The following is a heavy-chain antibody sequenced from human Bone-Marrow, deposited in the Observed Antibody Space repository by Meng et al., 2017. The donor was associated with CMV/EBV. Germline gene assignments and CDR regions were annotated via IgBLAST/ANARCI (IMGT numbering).Heavy chain of an antibody. J-gene: IGHJ3*02. CDR1: GYTFTDYG. CDR2: ISPYNDNT. CDR3: GRYNGNYYAFDI. D-gene: IGHD1-26*01. Sequence: ASVKVSCKASGYTFTDYGISWVRQAPGQGLEWMGWISPYNDNTKYAQRFQGRVTMTTDTSTTTAYMQLWGLRSDDTAVYYCGRYNGNYYAFDIWGQGTMVTVSS. V-gene: IGHV1-18*01.